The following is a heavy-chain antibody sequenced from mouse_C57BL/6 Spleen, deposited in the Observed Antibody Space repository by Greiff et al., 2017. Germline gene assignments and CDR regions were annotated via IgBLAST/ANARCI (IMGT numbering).Heavy chain of an antibody. V-gene: IGHV1-50*01. D-gene: IGHD1-1*01. Sequence: QVQLQQPGAELVKPGASVTLSCKASGYTFTSYWMQWVKQRPGQGLEWIGEIDPSASYTNYNQKFKGKATLTVDTSSSTAYMQLSSLTSEDSAVYYCARRTVVAFDYWGQGTTLTVSS. J-gene: IGHJ2*01. CDR3: ARRTVVAFDY. CDR1: GYTFTSYW. CDR2: IDPSASYT.